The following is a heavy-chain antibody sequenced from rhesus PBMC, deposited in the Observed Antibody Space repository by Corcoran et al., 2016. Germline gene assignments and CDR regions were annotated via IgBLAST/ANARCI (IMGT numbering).Heavy chain of an antibody. D-gene: IGHD3-28*01. CDR2: IYGSGSST. Sequence: QLQLQESGPGLVKPSETLSVTCAVSGGSISSSYWSWIRQAPGKGLEWIEYIYGSGSSTNYNSSLKSLVTLSVATSKDLLSLTLSSVTAADTAGYYCARGGHRRYYYDSGYYTEGFDSWGQGVLVTVSS. CDR3: ARGGHRRYYYDSGYYTEGFDS. V-gene: IGHV4-169*01. J-gene: IGHJ4*01. CDR1: GGSISSSY.